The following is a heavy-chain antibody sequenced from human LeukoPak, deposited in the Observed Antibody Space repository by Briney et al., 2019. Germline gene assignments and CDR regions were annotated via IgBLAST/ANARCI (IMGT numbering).Heavy chain of an antibody. J-gene: IGHJ6*02. CDR1: GGSFSGYY. Sequence: SETLSLTCAVYGGSFSGYYWSWIRQPPGKGLEWIGEINHSGSTNYNPSLNSRVTISVNTSKNQFSLKLSSVTAADTAVYYCARGPYCSSTSCPKGRYYYYYGMDVWGQGTTVTVSS. CDR2: INHSGST. CDR3: ARGPYCSSTSCPKGRYYYYYGMDV. D-gene: IGHD2-2*01. V-gene: IGHV4-34*01.